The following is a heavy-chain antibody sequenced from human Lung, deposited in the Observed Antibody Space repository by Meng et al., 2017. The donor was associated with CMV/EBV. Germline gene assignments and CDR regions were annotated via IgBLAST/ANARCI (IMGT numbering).Heavy chain of an antibody. D-gene: IGHD6-19*01. CDR1: GYTFTHHG. V-gene: IGHV1-18*01. Sequence: VQLLRVGVGVKKPGALVGVSCKASGYTFTHHGISWIRQAPGQGLEWMGWISCYNGDTNYAQKFQGRVTMTTDTSTSTAYMDLRSLRSDDTAVYYCARDPSNTSGRYAYFDYWGQGTLVTVSS. CDR3: ARDPSNTSGRYAYFDY. J-gene: IGHJ4*02. CDR2: ISCYNGDT.